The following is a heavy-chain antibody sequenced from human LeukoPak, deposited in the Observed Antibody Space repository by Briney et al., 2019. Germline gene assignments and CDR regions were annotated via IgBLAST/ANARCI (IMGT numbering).Heavy chain of an antibody. J-gene: IGHJ3*02. D-gene: IGHD6-13*01. Sequence: SETLSLTCTASGGSISSYYWSWIRQPAGKGLEWIGRIYTSGSTNYNPSLKSRVTMSVDTSKNQCSLKLSSVTAADTAVYYCARRGSSSSGDAFDIWGPGTMVTVSS. CDR3: ARRGSSSSGDAFDI. V-gene: IGHV4-4*07. CDR1: GGSISSYY. CDR2: IYTSGST.